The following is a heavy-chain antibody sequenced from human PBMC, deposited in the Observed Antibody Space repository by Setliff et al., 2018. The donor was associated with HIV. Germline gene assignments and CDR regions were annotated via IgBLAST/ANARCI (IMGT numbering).Heavy chain of an antibody. Sequence: SLKISCAASGFTFDDYAMHWVRQAPGKGLEWVSGISWNSGSIGYADSVKGRFTISRDNAKNSLYLQMNSLRAEDMALYYCAKGSYYYDSSGYYPYAFDIWGQGTMVTVSS. CDR3: AKGSYYYDSSGYYPYAFDI. CDR2: ISWNSGSI. D-gene: IGHD3-22*01. J-gene: IGHJ3*02. V-gene: IGHV3-9*03. CDR1: GFTFDDYA.